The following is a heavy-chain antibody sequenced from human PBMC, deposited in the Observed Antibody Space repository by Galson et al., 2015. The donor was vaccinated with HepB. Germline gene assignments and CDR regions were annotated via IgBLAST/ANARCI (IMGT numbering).Heavy chain of an antibody. CDR2: IIPILGIA. D-gene: IGHD2-2*02. V-gene: IGHV1-69*02. CDR3: ARGYTNTWYSGLGY. J-gene: IGHJ4*02. CDR1: GGTFSSYT. Sequence: SVKVSCKASGGTFSSYTISWVRQAPGQGLEWMGRIIPILGIADYAQKFQGRVTITADKSTSTAYMELSSPRSEDTAVYYCARGYTNTWYSGLGYWGRGTLVTVSS.